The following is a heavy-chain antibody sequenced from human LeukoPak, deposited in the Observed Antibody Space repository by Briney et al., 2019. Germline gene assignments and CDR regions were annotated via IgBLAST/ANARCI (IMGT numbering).Heavy chain of an antibody. CDR3: AREVLAKNYGMDV. D-gene: IGHD2-8*02. V-gene: IGHV1-2*02. J-gene: IGHJ6*02. CDR2: INPNSGGT. CDR1: GYTFTGYF. Sequence: ASVKVSCKASGYTFTGYFMHWVRQAPGQGLEWMGWINPNSGGTNYAQKFQGRATMTRDTSISTAYMELSSLRSDDTAVYYCAREVLAKNYGMDVWGQGTTVTVSS.